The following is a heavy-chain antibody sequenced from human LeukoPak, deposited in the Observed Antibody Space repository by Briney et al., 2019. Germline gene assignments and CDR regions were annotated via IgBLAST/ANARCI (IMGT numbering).Heavy chain of an antibody. J-gene: IGHJ4*02. CDR3: ARDGYSSGWYYFDY. Sequence: GGSLRLSCAASGFTFSSYEMNWGRQAPGKGLEWVSYISSSGSTIYSADSVKGRFTISRDNAKNSLYLQMNSLRAEDTAVYYCARDGYSSGWYYFDYWGQGTLVTVSS. CDR2: ISSSGSTI. D-gene: IGHD6-19*01. CDR1: GFTFSSYE. V-gene: IGHV3-48*03.